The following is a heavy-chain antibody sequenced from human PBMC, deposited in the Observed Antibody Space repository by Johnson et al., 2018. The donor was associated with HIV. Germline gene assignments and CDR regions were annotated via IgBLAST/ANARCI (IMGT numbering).Heavy chain of an antibody. Sequence: RSLRLSCAASGFTFDDYAMHWVRQAPGKGLEWVSGISWNSGSIGYADSVKGRFTISRDNAKNSLYLQMNSLRAEDTALYYCAKDIGRWLQILDAFDIWGQGTMVTVSS. J-gene: IGHJ3*02. D-gene: IGHD5-24*01. V-gene: IGHV3-9*01. CDR1: GFTFDDYA. CDR2: ISWNSGSI. CDR3: AKDIGRWLQILDAFDI.